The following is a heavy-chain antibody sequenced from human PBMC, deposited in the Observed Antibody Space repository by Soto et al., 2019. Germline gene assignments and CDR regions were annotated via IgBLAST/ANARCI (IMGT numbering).Heavy chain of an antibody. J-gene: IGHJ5*02. Sequence: PGGSLRLSCAASGFTFSSYAMSWARQAPGKGLEWVSAISGSGGSTYYADSVKGRFTISRDNSKNTLYLQMNSLRAEDTAVYYCAKSGVAARPVIGFDPWGQGTLVTVSS. CDR2: ISGSGGST. CDR1: GFTFSSYA. CDR3: AKSGVAARPVIGFDP. V-gene: IGHV3-23*01. D-gene: IGHD6-6*01.